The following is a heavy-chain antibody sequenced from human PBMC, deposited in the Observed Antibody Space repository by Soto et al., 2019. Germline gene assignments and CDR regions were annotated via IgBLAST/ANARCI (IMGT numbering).Heavy chain of an antibody. J-gene: IGHJ4*02. Sequence: QVQLQESGPGLVRPAETLSLICSVSTDSMRTYSWTWIRQSPGKGLEWIGYVYHTGRTEYNPSLPSPVTISIDLSTKQFSLQLTSVTAADTAVYFCARDDTTGLLEFWGQGTLVTVSS. V-gene: IGHV4-59*01. CDR3: ARDDTTGLLEF. CDR1: TDSMRTYS. CDR2: VYHTGRT.